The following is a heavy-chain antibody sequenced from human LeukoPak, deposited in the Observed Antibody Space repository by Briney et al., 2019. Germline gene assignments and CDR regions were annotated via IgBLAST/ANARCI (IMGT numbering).Heavy chain of an antibody. CDR2: IHSGGTT. D-gene: IGHD2-2*01. CDR1: GLTVSNNF. Sequence: GGSLRLSCAASGLTVSNNFMSWVRQAPGKGLEWVSVIHSGGTTFYADSVKGRFTISRDNLQNTLYLQMGLLRTEDTAVYYCVRGHYAGSAFWGQGTLVTVSS. J-gene: IGHJ4*02. CDR3: VRGHYAGSAF. V-gene: IGHV3-53*01.